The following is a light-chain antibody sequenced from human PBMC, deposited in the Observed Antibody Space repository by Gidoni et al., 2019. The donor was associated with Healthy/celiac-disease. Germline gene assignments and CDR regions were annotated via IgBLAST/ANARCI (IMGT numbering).Light chain of an antibody. Sequence: LTQPASVSGSPGQSITISCTGTSSDVGSYNLVSWYQQHPGKAPKLMIYEGSKRPSGVSNRFSGSKSGNTASLTISGLQAEDEADYYCCSYAGSSTVVFGGGTKLTVL. J-gene: IGLJ2*01. CDR3: CSYAGSSTVV. CDR2: EGS. V-gene: IGLV2-23*01. CDR1: SSDVGSYNL.